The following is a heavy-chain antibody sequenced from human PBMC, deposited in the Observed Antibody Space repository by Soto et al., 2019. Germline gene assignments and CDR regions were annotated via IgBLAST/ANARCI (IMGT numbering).Heavy chain of an antibody. V-gene: IGHV4-59*05. J-gene: IGHJ5*02. Sequence: PSETLSLTCTVSGGSISSYYWSWIRQPPGKGLEWIGSIHYSGTSYYNPSLKSRVTIFVDTSKNQLSLKLSSVTAADTAVYYCARHWIAGSSIPWGQGTLVTVSS. CDR3: ARHWIAGSSIP. CDR2: IHYSGTS. CDR1: GGSISSYY. D-gene: IGHD2-21*01.